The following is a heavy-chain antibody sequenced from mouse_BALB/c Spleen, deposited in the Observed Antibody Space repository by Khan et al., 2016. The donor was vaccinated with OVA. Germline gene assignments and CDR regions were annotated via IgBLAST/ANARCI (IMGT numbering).Heavy chain of an antibody. Sequence: QVQLQQSGAELARPGASVKLSCKASGYTFTDYYINWVKQRTGQGLEWIGEISPGRGGTYYNEKFKGMATLTADKSSTTAYMQLSSLTSESSSVYFCARMNYFGYTFAYWGQGTLVTVSA. J-gene: IGHJ3*01. CDR1: GYTFTDYY. V-gene: IGHV1-77*01. D-gene: IGHD1-2*01. CDR3: ARMNYFGYTFAY. CDR2: ISPGRGGT.